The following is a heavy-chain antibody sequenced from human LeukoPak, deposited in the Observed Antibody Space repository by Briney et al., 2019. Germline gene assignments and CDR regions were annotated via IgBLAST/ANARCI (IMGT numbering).Heavy chain of an antibody. CDR2: IKQDESEK. J-gene: IGHJ5*02. CDR3: ARDGGAYNWNYSWFDP. V-gene: IGHV3-7*03. Sequence: GGSLRLSCAASGFALSKYWMSWVRQAPGKGLEWVANIKQDESEKYYVDSVKGRFTISRDNSKNTLYLQMNSLRTEDTALYYCARDGGAYNWNYSWFDPWGQGTLVTVSS. D-gene: IGHD1-7*01. CDR1: GFALSKYW.